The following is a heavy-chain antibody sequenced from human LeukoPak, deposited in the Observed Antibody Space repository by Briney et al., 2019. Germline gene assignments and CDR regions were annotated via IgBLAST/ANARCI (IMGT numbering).Heavy chain of an antibody. D-gene: IGHD2-2*01. CDR1: GGSISSYY. V-gene: IGHV4-59*08. CDR2: IYYSGST. CDR3: ARHNCSSTSCYWYFDL. Sequence: PSETLSLTCTVSGGSISSYYWSWIRQPPGKGLEWIGYIYYSGSTNYNPSLKSRVTISVDTSKNQFPLKLSSVTAADTAVYYCARHNCSSTSCYWYFDLWGRGTLVTVSS. J-gene: IGHJ2*01.